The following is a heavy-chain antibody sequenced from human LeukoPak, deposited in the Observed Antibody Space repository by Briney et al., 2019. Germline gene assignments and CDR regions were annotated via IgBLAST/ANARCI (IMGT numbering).Heavy chain of an antibody. J-gene: IGHJ4*01. V-gene: IGHV3-23*01. CDR1: GCSFSDYA. CDR3: AKRSGISYGYFDY. D-gene: IGHD3-10*01. CDR2: ITGGGDYT. Sequence: GGALRLSCAASGCSFSDYAMGWVLQAPGEGLEWGSAITGGGDYTEYADSLKGRFTIFKDNSKNTLYLQINSVRGEDADVYYCAKRSGISYGYFDYWGPRTLVTVSS.